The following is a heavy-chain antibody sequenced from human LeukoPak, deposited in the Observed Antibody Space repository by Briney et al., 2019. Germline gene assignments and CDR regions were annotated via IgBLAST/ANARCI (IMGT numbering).Heavy chain of an antibody. J-gene: IGHJ4*02. D-gene: IGHD3-22*01. V-gene: IGHV3-48*01. CDR2: ISSGSSTI. CDR1: GFTFSTYS. CDR3: ANSAGGSGYYRPLDY. Sequence: GGSLRLSCAASGFTFSTYSMNWVRQAPGEGLEWVSYISSGSSTIYYADSVKGRFTISRDNAKNSLYLQMNSLRAEDAAVYYCANSAGGSGYYRPLDYWGQGTLVTVSS.